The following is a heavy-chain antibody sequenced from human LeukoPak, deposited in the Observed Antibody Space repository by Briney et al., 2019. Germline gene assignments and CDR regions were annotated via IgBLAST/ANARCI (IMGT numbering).Heavy chain of an antibody. CDR3: ARWSLYDSSGYYYYYGMDV. J-gene: IGHJ6*02. Sequence: GGSLRLSCAASGFTFSSYWMSWVRQAPGKGLGWVAKIKKDGSEKYYVDSVKGRFTISRDNAKNSLYLQMNSLRAEDTAVYYCARWSLYDSSGYYYYYGMDVWGQGTTVTVSS. D-gene: IGHD3-22*01. V-gene: IGHV3-7*01. CDR2: IKKDGSEK. CDR1: GFTFSSYW.